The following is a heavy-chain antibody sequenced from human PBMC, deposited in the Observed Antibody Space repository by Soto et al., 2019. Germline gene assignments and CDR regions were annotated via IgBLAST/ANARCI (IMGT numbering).Heavy chain of an antibody. CDR1: GFTFSSYV. V-gene: IGHV3-30*18. CDR3: AKYSSSWYLDY. CDR2: ISYDGSNK. D-gene: IGHD6-13*01. Sequence: QVQLVESGGGVVQPGRSLRLSCAASGFTFSSYVMHWVRQAPGKGLEWVAVISYDGSNKYYADSVKGRFTISRDNPKNTLYLQMNSLRAEDTAVYYCAKYSSSWYLDYWGQGALGTVSS. J-gene: IGHJ4*02.